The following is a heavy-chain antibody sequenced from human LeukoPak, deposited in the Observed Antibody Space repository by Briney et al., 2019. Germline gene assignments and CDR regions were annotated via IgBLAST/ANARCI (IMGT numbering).Heavy chain of an antibody. CDR3: ARDLSKHPAGYYYYGMDV. D-gene: IGHD4-11*01. J-gene: IGHJ6*02. CDR1: GFTVSSNY. V-gene: IGHV3-53*01. CDR2: IYSGGST. Sequence: PGGSLRLSCAASGFTVSSNYMSWVRQIPGKGLEWVSVIYSGGSTYYADSVKGRFTISRDNSKNTLYLQMNSLRAEDTAVYYCARDLSKHPAGYYYYGMDVWGQGTTVTVSS.